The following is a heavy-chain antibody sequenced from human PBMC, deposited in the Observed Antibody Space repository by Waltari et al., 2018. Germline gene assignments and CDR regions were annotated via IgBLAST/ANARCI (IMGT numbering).Heavy chain of an antibody. V-gene: IGHV1-2*02. CDR1: LSSCTDFY. CDR3: AKDAQLKRFYETSGFSLQPLRD. D-gene: IGHD3-22*01. CDR2: VYPNSGGT. J-gene: IGHJ4*02. Sequence: QLLLVPSGAPLPQPCASLYVSSSAALSSCTDFYLHWAXXXXGQGLEVRGWVYPNSGGTKYAKKIQGGDTMTRDTSFSTAYVELSRLTSDDTAVYYCAKDAQLKRFYETSGFSLQPLRDWGQGTLVTVSS.